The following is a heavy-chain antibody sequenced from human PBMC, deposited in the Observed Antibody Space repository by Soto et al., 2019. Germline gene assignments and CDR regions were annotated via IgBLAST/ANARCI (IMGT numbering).Heavy chain of an antibody. CDR3: AREYSSSYYFDY. Sequence: QVQLQQWGAGLLKPSGTLSLTCAVYGGAFNSFYWSWIRQAPGKGLEWIGEINHSGRTNYNPSLKSRVTILVDPSKHNFALNLTSVTAAETAVYYCAREYSSSYYFDYWGQGTLVPVSS. CDR1: GGAFNSFY. V-gene: IGHV4-34*02. CDR2: INHSGRT. J-gene: IGHJ4*02. D-gene: IGHD6-6*01.